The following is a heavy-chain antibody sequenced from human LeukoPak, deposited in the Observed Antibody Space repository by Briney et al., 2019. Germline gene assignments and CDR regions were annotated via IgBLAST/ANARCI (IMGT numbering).Heavy chain of an antibody. CDR2: IYPGDSDT. V-gene: IGHV5-51*01. Sequence: GESLKISCKGSGYSFTSYWIGWVRQMPGKGLEWMGIIYPGDSDTRYSPSFQGQVTISADKSISTAYLQWSSLKASDTAMYYCARTYYYDSSGSPADYWGQGTLVTVSS. D-gene: IGHD3-22*01. CDR3: ARTYYYDSSGSPADY. CDR1: GYSFTSYW. J-gene: IGHJ4*02.